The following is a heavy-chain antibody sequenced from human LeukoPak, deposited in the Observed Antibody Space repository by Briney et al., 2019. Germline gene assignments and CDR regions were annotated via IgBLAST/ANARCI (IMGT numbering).Heavy chain of an antibody. D-gene: IGHD4-17*01. CDR3: AKSSSGDRHFDY. CDR2: ISSSGGTT. J-gene: IGHJ4*02. Sequence: PGGSLRLSCAASGFRFYSYAMTWVRQAPGKGLEWVSSISSSGGTTDYADSVKGRFTLSRDNSRNTLHLQMNSLRAEDTAVYYCAKSSSGDRHFDYWGQGTLVTVSS. V-gene: IGHV3-23*01. CDR1: GFRFYSYA.